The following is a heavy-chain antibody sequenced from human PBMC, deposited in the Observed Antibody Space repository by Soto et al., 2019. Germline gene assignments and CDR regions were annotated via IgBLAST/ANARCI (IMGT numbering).Heavy chain of an antibody. J-gene: IGHJ4*02. V-gene: IGHV3-23*01. D-gene: IGHD6-6*01. Sequence: CAASGFTFSMSAMTWVRQAPGKGLEWVSTTGLNGRTTYYADSVKGRFTVSRDNSKNTLDLHMSSLRAEDTAVYYCATVHSTSRSFDYWGQGTLVTVSS. CDR1: GFTFSMSA. CDR3: ATVHSTSRSFDY. CDR2: TGLNGRTT.